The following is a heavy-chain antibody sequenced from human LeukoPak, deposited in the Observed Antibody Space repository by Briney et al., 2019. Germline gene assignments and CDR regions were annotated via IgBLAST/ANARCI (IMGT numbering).Heavy chain of an antibody. D-gene: IGHD3-9*01. CDR3: ARAWSALRYFDWSEPYYYMDV. V-gene: IGHV1-69*13. Sequence: SAKVSCKASGGTFSSYAISWVRQAPGQGLEWMGGIIPIFGTANYAQKFQGRVTITADESTSTAYMELRSLRSDDTAVYYCARAWSALRYFDWSEPYYYMDVWGKGTTVTVSS. CDR2: IIPIFGTA. CDR1: GGTFSSYA. J-gene: IGHJ6*03.